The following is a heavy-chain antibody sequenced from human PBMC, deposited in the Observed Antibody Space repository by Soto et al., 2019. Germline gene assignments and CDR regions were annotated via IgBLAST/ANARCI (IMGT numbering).Heavy chain of an antibody. V-gene: IGHV4-39*01. D-gene: IGHD2-2*01. Sequence: SETLSLTCTVSGGSISSSSYYWGWIRQPPGKGLEWIGSIYYSGSTYYNPSLKSRVTISVDTSKNQFSLKLSSVTAADTAVYYCARHYCSSTSCHWGYYYYGMDVWGQGATVPVSS. CDR1: GGSISSSSYY. CDR3: ARHYCSSTSCHWGYYYYGMDV. CDR2: IYYSGST. J-gene: IGHJ6*02.